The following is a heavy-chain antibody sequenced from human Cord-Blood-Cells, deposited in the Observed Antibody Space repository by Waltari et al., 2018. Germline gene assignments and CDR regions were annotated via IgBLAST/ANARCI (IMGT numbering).Heavy chain of an antibody. CDR3: ARDITVDDAFDI. V-gene: IGHV1-69*06. Sequence: QVQLVQSGAEVKKPGSSVKVSCKPPGGTFSSYAVSWVRQAPGQGLEWMAGVIPIFGTANYAQKFQGRVTITADKSTSTAYMELSSLRSEDTAVYYCARDITVDDAFDIWGQGTMVTVSS. D-gene: IGHD3-3*01. CDR1: GGTFSSYA. CDR2: VIPIFGTA. J-gene: IGHJ3*02.